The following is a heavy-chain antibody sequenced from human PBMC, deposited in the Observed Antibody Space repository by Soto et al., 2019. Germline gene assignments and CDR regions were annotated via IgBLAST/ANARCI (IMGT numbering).Heavy chain of an antibody. V-gene: IGHV4-59*12. CDR3: AREVSVAGTVYFDY. CDR2: IYYSGST. J-gene: IGHJ4*02. D-gene: IGHD6-19*01. CDR1: GGSISSYY. Sequence: SETLSLTCTVSGGSISSYYWSWIRQPPGKGLEWIGYIYYSGSTNYNPSLKSRVTISVDTSKNQFSLKLSSVTAADTAVYYCAREVSVAGTVYFDYWGQGTLVTVSS.